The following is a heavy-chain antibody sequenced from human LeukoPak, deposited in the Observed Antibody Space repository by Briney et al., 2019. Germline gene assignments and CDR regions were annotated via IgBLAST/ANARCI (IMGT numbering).Heavy chain of an antibody. D-gene: IGHD6-6*01. CDR2: IYYSGST. V-gene: IGHV4-30-4*08. CDR1: GGSISSGDYY. Sequence: SETLSLTCTVSGGSISSGDYYWSWIRQPPGKGLEWIGYIYYSGSTYYNPSLKSRVTISVDTSKSQFSLKLSSVTAADTAVYYCARVGEKEYSSSVGAFDIWGQGTMVTVSS. CDR3: ARVGEKEYSSSVGAFDI. J-gene: IGHJ3*02.